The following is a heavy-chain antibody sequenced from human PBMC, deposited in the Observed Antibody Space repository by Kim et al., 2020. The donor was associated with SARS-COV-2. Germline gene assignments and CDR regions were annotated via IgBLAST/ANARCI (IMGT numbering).Heavy chain of an antibody. CDR1: GFTFSSYS. J-gene: IGHJ4*02. D-gene: IGHD3-10*01. V-gene: IGHV3-21*01. Sequence: GGSLRLSCAASGFTFSSYSMNWVRQAPGKGLEWVSSISSSSSYIYYADSVKGRFTISRDNAKNSLYLQMNSLRAEDTAVYYCARDREYYYGSGSYYNEDFYFDYWGQGTLVTVSS. CDR2: ISSSSSYI. CDR3: ARDREYYYGSGSYYNEDFYFDY.